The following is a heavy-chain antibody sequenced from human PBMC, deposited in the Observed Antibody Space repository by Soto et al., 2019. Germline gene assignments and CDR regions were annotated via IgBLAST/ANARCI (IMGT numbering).Heavy chain of an antibody. Sequence: SETLSLTCTVSGGSISSSSYYWCWIRQPPGKGLEWIGSIYYSGSTYYNPSLKSRVTISVDTSKNQFSLKLSSVTAADTAVYYCARGGLRITMIVVVQRFDYWGQGTLVTVSS. CDR1: GGSISSSSYY. CDR3: ARGGLRITMIVVVQRFDY. V-gene: IGHV4-39*01. J-gene: IGHJ4*02. CDR2: IYYSGST. D-gene: IGHD3-22*01.